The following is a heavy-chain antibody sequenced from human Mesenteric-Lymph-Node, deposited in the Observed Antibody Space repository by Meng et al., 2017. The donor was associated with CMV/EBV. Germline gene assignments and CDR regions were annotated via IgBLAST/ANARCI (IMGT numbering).Heavy chain of an antibody. CDR2: ISSSSSYI. D-gene: IGHD6-6*01. CDR3: ARTYSSSSLDYYYYGMDV. J-gene: IGHJ6*02. Sequence: GGSLRLSCAASRFTFSSYSMNWVRQAPGKGLEWVSSISSSSSYIYYADSVKGRFTISRDNAKNSLYLQMNSLRAEDTAVYYCARTYSSSSLDYYYYGMDVWGQGTTVTVSS. CDR1: RFTFSSYS. V-gene: IGHV3-21*01.